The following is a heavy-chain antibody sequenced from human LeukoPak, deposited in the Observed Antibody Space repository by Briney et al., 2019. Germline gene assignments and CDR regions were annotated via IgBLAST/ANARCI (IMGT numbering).Heavy chain of an antibody. Sequence: SETLSLTCTVSGGSISSYYWSWIRQPPGKGLEWIGYIYYSGSTNYNPSLKSRVTISVDTSKNQFSLKLSSVTAADTAVYYCARGSWELRNTYYFDYWGQGTLVTVSS. D-gene: IGHD1-26*01. CDR1: GGSISSYY. CDR3: ARGSWELRNTYYFDY. J-gene: IGHJ4*02. V-gene: IGHV4-59*01. CDR2: IYYSGST.